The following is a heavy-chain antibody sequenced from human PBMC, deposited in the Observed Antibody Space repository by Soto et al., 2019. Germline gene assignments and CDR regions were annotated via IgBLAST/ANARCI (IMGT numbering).Heavy chain of an antibody. CDR3: ARGSQADYYFWSGYYAYFDY. Sequence: QVQLQESGPGLVKPSQTLSLTCTVSGGSISSGGYYWSWIRQHPGKGLEWIGYIYYSGSTYYNPSLKSRVTISVDTSKNQFSLKLSSVTAADTAVYYCARGSQADYYFWSGYYAYFDYWCQGTLVTVSS. V-gene: IGHV4-31*03. CDR2: IYYSGST. J-gene: IGHJ4*02. D-gene: IGHD3-3*01. CDR1: GGSISSGGYY.